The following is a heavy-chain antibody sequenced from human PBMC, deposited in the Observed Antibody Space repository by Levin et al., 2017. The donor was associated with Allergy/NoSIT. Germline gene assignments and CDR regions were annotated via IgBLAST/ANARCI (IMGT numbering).Heavy chain of an antibody. Sequence: PSETLSLTCTVSGGSISSSSYYWGWIRQPPGKGLEWIGSIYYSGSTYYNPSLKSRVTISVDTSKNQFSLKLSSVTAADTAVYYCARRAHYYYYMDVWGKGTTVTVS. CDR3: ARRAHYYYYMDV. CDR1: GGSISSSSYY. J-gene: IGHJ6*03. V-gene: IGHV4-39*01. CDR2: IYYSGST.